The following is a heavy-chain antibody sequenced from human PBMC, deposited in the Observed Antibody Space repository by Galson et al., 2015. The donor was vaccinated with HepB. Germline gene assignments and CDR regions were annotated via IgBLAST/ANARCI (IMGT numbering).Heavy chain of an antibody. Sequence: SLRLSCAASGFTFSSYGMNWVRQAPGKGLEWVSYINTVSTAIYYADSVKGRFTISRDNDRNSLYLQMNSLRAEDTAVYYCARGVMRLVDYWGQGTLVTVSS. J-gene: IGHJ4*02. CDR3: ARGVMRLVDY. D-gene: IGHD3-16*01. CDR2: INTVSTAI. CDR1: GFTFSSYG. V-gene: IGHV3-48*01.